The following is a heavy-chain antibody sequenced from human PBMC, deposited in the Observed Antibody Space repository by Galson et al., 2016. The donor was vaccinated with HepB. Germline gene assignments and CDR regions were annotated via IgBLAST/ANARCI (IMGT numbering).Heavy chain of an antibody. CDR2: IYPGDSDT. D-gene: IGHD5-24*01. CDR1: GYSFSTYW. V-gene: IGHV5-51*01. Sequence: QSGAEVKKPGESLRISCKGFGYSFSTYWIAWVRQMPGRGLELMGIIYPGDSDTRYRPSFEGQVTISVDKSINTAYLQWSNLKASDTAMYYCTRRRGLWQKWGNDYWGQGTLVTVSS. J-gene: IGHJ4*02. CDR3: TRRRGLWQKWGNDY.